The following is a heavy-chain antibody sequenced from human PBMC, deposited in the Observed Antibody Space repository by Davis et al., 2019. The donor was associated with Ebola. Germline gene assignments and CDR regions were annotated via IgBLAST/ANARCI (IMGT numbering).Heavy chain of an antibody. CDR1: GFSLSTSGMR. D-gene: IGHD6-13*01. V-gene: IGHV2-70*04. CDR2: IDWDDDK. Sequence: PTLVKPTQTLTLTCTFSGFSLSTSGMRVSWIRQPPGKALEWLARIDWDDDKFYSTSLKTRLTISKDTSKNQVVLTMTNMDPVDTATYYCARSSPYYYYYGMDVWGQGTTVTVSS. J-gene: IGHJ6*02. CDR3: ARSSPYYYYYGMDV.